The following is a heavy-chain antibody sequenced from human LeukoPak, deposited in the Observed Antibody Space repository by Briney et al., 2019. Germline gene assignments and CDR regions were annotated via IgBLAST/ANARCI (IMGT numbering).Heavy chain of an antibody. D-gene: IGHD3-22*01. CDR1: GFTFSSYW. CDR2: ISGSGGST. Sequence: GGSLRLSCAASGFTFSSYWMSWVRQAPGKGLEWVSAISGSGGSTYYADSVKGRFTISRDNSKNTLYLQMNSLRAEDTAVYYCAKTFYYYDSSGYFDYWGQGTLVTVSS. V-gene: IGHV3-23*01. J-gene: IGHJ4*02. CDR3: AKTFYYYDSSGYFDY.